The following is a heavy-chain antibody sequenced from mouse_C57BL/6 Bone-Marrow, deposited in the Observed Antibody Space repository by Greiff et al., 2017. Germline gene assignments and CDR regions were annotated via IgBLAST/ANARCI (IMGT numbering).Heavy chain of an antibody. CDR2: IWCDDDK. D-gene: IGHD2-3*01. CDR3: ARIRVYALDFDY. V-gene: IGHV8-8*01. Sequence: QVQLKESGPGLLQPSQTLSLTCSSSGFSLSTFGMGVGWLRHPSGMGLVWLALIWCDDDKYYSPALESRLTSSTFTSKNQVCLKIANVDTADTATYYCARIRVYALDFDYWGQGTTHTVSS. J-gene: IGHJ2*01. CDR1: GFSLSTFGMG.